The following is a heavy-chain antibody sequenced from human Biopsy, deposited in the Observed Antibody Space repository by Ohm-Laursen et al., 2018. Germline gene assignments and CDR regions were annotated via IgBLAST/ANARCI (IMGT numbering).Heavy chain of an antibody. V-gene: IGHV4-39*01. D-gene: IGHD1-26*01. J-gene: IGHJ2*01. CDR2: ISYTGST. CDR1: GGFISSSSYY. Sequence: SQTLSLTCTVSGGFISSSSYYWGWIRQPPGKGLEWIGSISYTGSTHDNPSLASRVTISVDTSKNQFSLKLYSLTAVDTAVYYCARHAPSYSGSYWRYFDLWGRGTLVTVSS. CDR3: ARHAPSYSGSYWRYFDL.